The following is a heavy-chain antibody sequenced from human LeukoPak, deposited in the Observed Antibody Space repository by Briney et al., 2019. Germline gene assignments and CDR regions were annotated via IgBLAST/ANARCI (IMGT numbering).Heavy chain of an antibody. V-gene: IGHV4-34*01. D-gene: IGHD3-9*01. CDR3: ARVGYYDILTGYYEGYYFDY. Sequence: PSETLSLTCAVYGGSFSGYYWNWIRQPPGKGLEWIGEINHSGSTNYNPSLKSRVTISIDTSKNQFSLKLSSVTAADTAVYYCARVGYYDILTGYYEGYYFDYWGQGTLVTVSS. CDR1: GGSFSGYY. J-gene: IGHJ4*02. CDR2: INHSGST.